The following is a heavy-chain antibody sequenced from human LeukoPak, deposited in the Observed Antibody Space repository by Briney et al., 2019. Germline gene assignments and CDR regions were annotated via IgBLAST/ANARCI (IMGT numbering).Heavy chain of an antibody. J-gene: IGHJ5*02. V-gene: IGHV3-74*01. D-gene: IGHD3-22*01. CDR3: ARVLSGSWDWFDP. Sequence: PGGSLRLSCAASKFTFSSYWMHWVRQAPGKGLLWVSRINTDGSSTNYADSVKGRFTISRDNAKNTLYLQMNSLRAEDTAVYYCARVLSGSWDWFDPWGQGTLVTVSS. CDR1: KFTFSSYW. CDR2: INTDGSST.